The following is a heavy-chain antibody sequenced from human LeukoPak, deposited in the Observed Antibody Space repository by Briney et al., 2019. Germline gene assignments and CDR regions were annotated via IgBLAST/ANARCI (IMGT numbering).Heavy chain of an antibody. CDR2: IIPIFGTA. Sequence: ASVKVSCKASGGTFSSYAISWVRQAPGQGLEWMGGIIPIFGTANYAQKFQGKVTITTAESTSTAYMELSSLRSEDTAVYYCARGPRTGTTFPYYFDYWGQGTLVTVSS. J-gene: IGHJ4*02. D-gene: IGHD1-7*01. CDR3: ARGPRTGTTFPYYFDY. CDR1: GGTFSSYA. V-gene: IGHV1-69*05.